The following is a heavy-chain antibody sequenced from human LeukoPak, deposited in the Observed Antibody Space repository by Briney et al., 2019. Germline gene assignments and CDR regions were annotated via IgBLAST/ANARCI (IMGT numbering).Heavy chain of an antibody. CDR1: GGSISSYY. J-gene: IGHJ6*03. Sequence: PSETLSLTCTVSGGSISSYYWSWIRQPAGKGLEWIGRIYTSGSTNYNPSLKSRVTMSVDTSKSQFSLKLSSVTAADTAVYYCARSLGGAGTPNYYYYYMDVWGKGTTVTVSS. V-gene: IGHV4-4*07. D-gene: IGHD2-15*01. CDR2: IYTSGST. CDR3: ARSLGGAGTPNYYYYYMDV.